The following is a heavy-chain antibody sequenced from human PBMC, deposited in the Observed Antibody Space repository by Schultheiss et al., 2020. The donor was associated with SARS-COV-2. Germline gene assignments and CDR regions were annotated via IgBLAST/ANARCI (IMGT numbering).Heavy chain of an antibody. Sequence: SQTLSLTCTVSGGSISSSSYYWGWIRQPPGKGLEWIGRIYTSGSTNYNPSLKSRVTISVDTSKNQFSLKLSSVTAADTAVYYCARGEYSSSSNYYYGMDVWGQGTTVTVSS. CDR3: ARGEYSSSSNYYYGMDV. J-gene: IGHJ6*02. D-gene: IGHD6-6*01. CDR1: GGSISSSSYY. CDR2: IYTSGST. V-gene: IGHV4-39*07.